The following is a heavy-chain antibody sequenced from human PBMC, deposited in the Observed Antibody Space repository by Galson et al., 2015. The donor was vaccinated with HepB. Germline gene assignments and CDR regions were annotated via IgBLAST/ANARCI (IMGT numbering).Heavy chain of an antibody. V-gene: IGHV3-48*04. CDR1: GLAFTTKS. CDR3: ATTLFGSVAYGTFDM. Sequence: SLRLSCAASGLAFTTKSMNWVRQAPGKGLQWVSYISTTGDNIHYADSVKGRFTIATDNAKNSLFLQMDSLRAEDTAVYYCATTLFGSVAYGTFDMWGQGTLVTVSS. D-gene: IGHD2-15*01. J-gene: IGHJ3*02. CDR2: ISTTGDNI.